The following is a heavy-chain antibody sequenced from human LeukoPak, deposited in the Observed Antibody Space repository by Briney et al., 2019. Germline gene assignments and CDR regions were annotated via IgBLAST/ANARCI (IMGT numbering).Heavy chain of an antibody. CDR1: GYTFTSYG. CDR3: ARDPPLTKITFGGVIVIPPYPYDAFDI. Sequence: GASVKVSCKASGYTFTSYGISRVRQAPGQGLEWMGWISAYNGNTNYAQKLQGRVTMTTDTSTSTAYMELRSLRSDDTAVYYCARDPPLTKITFGGVIVIPPYPYDAFDIWGQGTMVTVSS. V-gene: IGHV1-18*01. D-gene: IGHD3-16*02. CDR2: ISAYNGNT. J-gene: IGHJ3*02.